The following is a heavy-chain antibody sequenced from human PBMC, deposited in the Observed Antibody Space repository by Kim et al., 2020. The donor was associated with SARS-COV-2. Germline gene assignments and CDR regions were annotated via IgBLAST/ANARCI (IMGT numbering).Heavy chain of an antibody. CDR3: VRDLGYCSNNICYMGLDY. J-gene: IGHJ4*02. CDR2: IKEDGTEI. V-gene: IGHV3-7*03. CDR1: GFTFSSSW. D-gene: IGHD2-8*01. Sequence: GGSLRLSCAASGFTFSSSWMSWVRQAPGKGPEWVADIKEDGTEIHYVDSVKGRFTISRDNAKNSLYLEMNSLRVEDTAIYYCVRDLGYCSNNICYMGLDYWGQGTLVTVSS.